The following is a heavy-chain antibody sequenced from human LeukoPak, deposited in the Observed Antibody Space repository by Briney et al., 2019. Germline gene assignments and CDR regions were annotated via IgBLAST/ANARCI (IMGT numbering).Heavy chain of an antibody. Sequence: ASVKVSCKASGYTFTSNGISWVRQAPGQGLEWMGWISTYNGNTNYAQKLQSRVTMTTDTSTSTAYMELRSLRSDDTAVYYCARDSDGDYVRSYDYWGQGTLVTVSS. CDR2: ISTYNGNT. CDR1: GYTFTSNG. D-gene: IGHD4-17*01. CDR3: ARDSDGDYVRSYDY. J-gene: IGHJ4*02. V-gene: IGHV1-18*04.